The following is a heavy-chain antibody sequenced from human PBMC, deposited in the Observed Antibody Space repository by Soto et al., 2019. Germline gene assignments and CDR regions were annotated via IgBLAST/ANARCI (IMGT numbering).Heavy chain of an antibody. CDR3: SIGSWSAETFDV. J-gene: IGHJ3*01. D-gene: IGHD2-2*01. Sequence: QVHLEQSGAEVKKPGSSVKVSCKAAGGTFSTYTPIWVRQAPGQGLEWMGRIIPMLTVTNSAQKFQGRVTLTADKATSTAFMELSSLTADGTAVYYCSIGSWSAETFDVWGQGTMVTVSS. CDR1: GGTFSTYT. V-gene: IGHV1-69*02. CDR2: IIPMLTVT.